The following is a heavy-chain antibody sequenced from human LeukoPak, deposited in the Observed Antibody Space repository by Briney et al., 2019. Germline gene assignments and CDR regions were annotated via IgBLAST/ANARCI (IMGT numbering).Heavy chain of an antibody. V-gene: IGHV3-21*01. CDR3: AREEQQLVYFDY. CDR2: ISSSSSYI. D-gene: IGHD6-13*01. CDR1: GFTFISYT. J-gene: IGHJ4*02. Sequence: GGSLRLSCAASGFTFISYTMNWVRQAPGKGLEWVSSISSSSSYIYCADSVKGRFTVSRDNAKNSLYLQTNSLRAEDTAVYYCAREEQQLVYFDYWGQGTLVTVSS.